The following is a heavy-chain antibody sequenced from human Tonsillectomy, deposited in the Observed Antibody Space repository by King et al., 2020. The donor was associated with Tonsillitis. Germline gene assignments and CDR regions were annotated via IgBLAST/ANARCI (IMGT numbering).Heavy chain of an antibody. CDR2: IYTSGSS. J-gene: IGHJ3*02. V-gene: IGHV4-61*02. Sequence: VQLQESGPGLVKPSQTLSLICTVSDNSISSSSHYWSWIRQPAGKELEWIGRIYTSGSSNYNPSLNSRVTMSVDTSKNQPSLILSSVTAAATAVYYCAREISGSPTYGSAFDIWGQGTMVTVS. D-gene: IGHD1-26*01. CDR3: AREISGSPTYGSAFDI. CDR1: DNSISSSSHY.